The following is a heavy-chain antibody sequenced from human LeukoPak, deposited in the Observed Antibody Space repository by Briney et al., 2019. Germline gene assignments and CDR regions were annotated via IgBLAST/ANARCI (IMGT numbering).Heavy chain of an antibody. V-gene: IGHV3-30*01. CDR3: TRDRGPMNDFDS. D-gene: IGHD3-22*01. J-gene: IGHJ4*02. CDR2: ISNHGNDG. CDR1: GLTFSNYA. Sequence: GGSLRLSCAASGLTFSNYAMHWVRQPPGKGLEWVAVISNHGNDGFYADSVKGHFTISRDNSKNTLYLQMDSLRAEDTAVYYCTRDRGPMNDFDSWGQGTLVTVSS.